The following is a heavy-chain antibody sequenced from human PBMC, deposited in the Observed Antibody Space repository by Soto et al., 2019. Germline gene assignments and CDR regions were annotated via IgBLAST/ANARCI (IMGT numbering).Heavy chain of an antibody. Sequence: RSETLSVTCTVSGGSVNSDNFYWSWIRQPPGRGLEWSGYIYDTGSTSYNPSLKSRVTISIDTSRNQFSLKLSSVTAADTAVYYCAREFSNSPEAFDSWGQGSLVTVTS. V-gene: IGHV4-61*01. CDR3: AREFSNSPEAFDS. CDR1: GGSVNSDNFY. CDR2: IYDTGST. J-gene: IGHJ4*02. D-gene: IGHD6-6*01.